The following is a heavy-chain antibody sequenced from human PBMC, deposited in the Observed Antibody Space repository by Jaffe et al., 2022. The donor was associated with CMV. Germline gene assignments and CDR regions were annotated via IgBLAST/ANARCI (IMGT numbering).Heavy chain of an antibody. CDR3: ARAPDSSGYYYSGSYYFDY. CDR1: GFTFSSYW. V-gene: IGHV3-7*03. J-gene: IGHJ4*02. Sequence: EVQLVESGGGLVQPGGSLRLSCAASGFTFSSYWMSWVRQAPGKGLEWVANIKQDGSEKYYVDSVKGRFTISRDNAKNSLYLQMNSLRAEDTAVYYCARAPDSSGYYYSGSYYFDYWGQGTLVTVSS. D-gene: IGHD3-22*01. CDR2: IKQDGSEK.